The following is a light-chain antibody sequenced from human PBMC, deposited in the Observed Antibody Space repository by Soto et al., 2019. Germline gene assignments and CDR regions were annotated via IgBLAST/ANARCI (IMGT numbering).Light chain of an antibody. CDR3: QQYGSSGT. V-gene: IGKV3-20*01. CDR2: DIS. CDR1: QSVSSN. J-gene: IGKJ1*01. Sequence: EIVMTRSPATLSVSPGERATLSCRASQSVSSNLAWYQQKPGQAPSLLIYDISARATGIPDRFSGSGSGTDFTLTISRLEPEDFAVYYCQQYGSSGTFGQGTKVDIK.